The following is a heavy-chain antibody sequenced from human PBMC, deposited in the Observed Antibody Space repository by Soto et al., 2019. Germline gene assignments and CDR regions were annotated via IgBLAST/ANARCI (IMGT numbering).Heavy chain of an antibody. D-gene: IGHD2-15*01. CDR2: IIPIFGTA. V-gene: IGHV1-69*12. J-gene: IGHJ4*02. Sequence: QVQLVQSGAEVKKPGSSVKVSCKASGGTFSSYAISWVRPAPGQGLEWMGGIIPIFGTANYAQKFQGRVTITADEYTSTADMELSSLRSEDTAVYYCAVGYCSGGSCYSGDYWGQGTLVTVSS. CDR1: GGTFSSYA. CDR3: AVGYCSGGSCYSGDY.